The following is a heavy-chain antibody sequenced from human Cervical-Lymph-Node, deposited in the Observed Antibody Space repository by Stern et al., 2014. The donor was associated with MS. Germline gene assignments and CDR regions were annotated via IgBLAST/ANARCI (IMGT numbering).Heavy chain of an antibody. CDR1: GYTFTNYY. V-gene: IGHV1-46*01. D-gene: IGHD2-21*01. J-gene: IGHJ4*02. CDR3: ARSGRMAPYGDY. Sequence: VQLVESGTEVKKPGASVKVSCKASGYTFTNYYMHWVRQAPGQGLEWMGLINPTGGHTAYAQKLQGRVTMTGDTSTSTIYMELSSLRSEDTAVYYCARSGRMAPYGDYWGQGTLVPVSS. CDR2: INPTGGHT.